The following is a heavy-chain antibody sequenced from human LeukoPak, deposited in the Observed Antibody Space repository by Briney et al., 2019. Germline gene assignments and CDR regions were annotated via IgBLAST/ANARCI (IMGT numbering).Heavy chain of an antibody. Sequence: ASVKVSCKASGYTFTSYYMHWVRQAPGQGLEWMGIINPSGGSTSYAQKFQGRVTMTRDMSTSTDYMELSSLRSEDTAVYYCARDNSVEDTAWWFDPWGQGTLVIVSS. CDR1: GYTFTSYY. J-gene: IGHJ5*02. D-gene: IGHD4-23*01. CDR2: INPSGGST. V-gene: IGHV1-46*01. CDR3: ARDNSVEDTAWWFDP.